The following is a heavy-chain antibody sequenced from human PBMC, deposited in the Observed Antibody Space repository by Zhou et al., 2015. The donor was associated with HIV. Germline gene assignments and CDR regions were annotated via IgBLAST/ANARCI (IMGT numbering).Heavy chain of an antibody. Sequence: EVQLVESGGGLVKPGGSLRLSCAASGFTFSNAWMSWVRQAPGKGLEWVGQIDTNADGRTATYAAPVKDRFTISRDDSNNTLFLQMNNVKIEDTAVYYCTRGRNYDLDYYYMDVWGKGTTVTVFS. V-gene: IGHV3-15*04. CDR1: GFTFSNAW. D-gene: IGHD3-3*01. CDR2: IDTNADGRTA. CDR3: TRGRNYDLDYYYMDV. J-gene: IGHJ6*03.